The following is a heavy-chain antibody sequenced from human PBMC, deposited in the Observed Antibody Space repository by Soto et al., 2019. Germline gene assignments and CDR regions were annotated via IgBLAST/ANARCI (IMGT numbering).Heavy chain of an antibody. J-gene: IGHJ4*02. D-gene: IGHD3-3*01. CDR3: AKPGEGVANFDY. Sequence: EVQLVEAGGGVVQPGGSLRLSCAASGFTFSTELMHWVRQAPGKGLVWVSRINSDGSNAAYADSVQGRFTISRDNAKNTLYLHMSSLRGEDTAVYYCAKPGEGVANFDYWGQGTLVTVSS. V-gene: IGHV3-74*01. CDR2: INSDGSNA. CDR1: GFTFSTEL.